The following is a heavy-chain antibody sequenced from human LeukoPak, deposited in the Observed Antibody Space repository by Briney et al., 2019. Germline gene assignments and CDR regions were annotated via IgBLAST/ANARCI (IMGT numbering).Heavy chain of an antibody. V-gene: IGHV1-2*02. D-gene: IGHD6-19*01. CDR3: ARDPSYGVAVAGSLRGPAANPDDY. CDR2: INPNSGGT. J-gene: IGHJ4*02. CDR1: GYTFTGYY. Sequence: GASVKVSCKASGYTFTGYYMHWVRQAPGQGLEWMGWINPNSGGTNYAQKFQGRVTMTRDTSISTAYMELSRLRSDDTAVYYCARDPSYGVAVAGSLRGPAANPDDYWGQGTLVTVSS.